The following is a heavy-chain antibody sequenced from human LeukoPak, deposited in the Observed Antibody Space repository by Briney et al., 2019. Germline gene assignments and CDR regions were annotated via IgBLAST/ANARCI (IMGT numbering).Heavy chain of an antibody. V-gene: IGHV4-59*01. CDR1: GGSIRNYY. CDR2: ISYSGNT. J-gene: IGHJ5*02. Sequence: SETLSLTCTVSGGSIRNYYWSWVRQPPGKGLEWIGYISYSGNTNYNPSLKSRVTISVDTSKNQFSLKLSSVTAADTAVYYCARGRTYRSSSWFDPWGQGTLVTVSS. CDR3: ARGRTYRSSSWFDP. D-gene: IGHD6-6*01.